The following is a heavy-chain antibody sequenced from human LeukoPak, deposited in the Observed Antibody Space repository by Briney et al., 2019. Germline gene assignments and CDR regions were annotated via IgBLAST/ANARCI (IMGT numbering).Heavy chain of an antibody. Sequence: SETLSLTCTVSGGSISSYYWSWIRQPPGKGLEWIGYIYYSGSTYYNPSLKSRVTISVDTSKNQFSLKLSSVTAADTAVYYCARVWVVATVPYYMDAWGKGTTVTVSS. V-gene: IGHV4-59*12. CDR2: IYYSGST. D-gene: IGHD5-12*01. J-gene: IGHJ6*03. CDR1: GGSISSYY. CDR3: ARVWVVATVPYYMDA.